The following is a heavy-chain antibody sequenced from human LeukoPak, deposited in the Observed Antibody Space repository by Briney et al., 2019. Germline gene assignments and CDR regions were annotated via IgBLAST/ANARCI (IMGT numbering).Heavy chain of an antibody. V-gene: IGHV4-39*07. D-gene: IGHD2-21*01. Sequence: SETLSLTCTVSGGSISSGSYYWSWIRQPPGKGLEWIGEINHSGSTNYNPSLKSRVTISVDTSKNQFSLKLSSVTAADTAVYYCARAKVIPGAFDIWGQGTMVTVSS. CDR1: GGSISSGSYY. CDR2: INHSGST. J-gene: IGHJ3*02. CDR3: ARAKVIPGAFDI.